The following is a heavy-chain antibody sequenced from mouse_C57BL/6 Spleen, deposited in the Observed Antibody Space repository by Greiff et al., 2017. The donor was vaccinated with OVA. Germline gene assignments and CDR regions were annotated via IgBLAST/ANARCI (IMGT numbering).Heavy chain of an antibody. V-gene: IGHV1-26*01. CDR2: INPNNGGT. CDR1: GYTFTDYY. J-gene: IGHJ3*01. Sequence: EVQLQQSGPELVKPGASVKISCKASGYTFTDYYMNWVKQSHGKSLEWIGDINPNNGGTSYNQKFKGKATLTVDKSSSTAYMELRSLTSEDSAVYYCARRRSGWFAYWGQGTLVTVSA. CDR3: ARRRSGWFAY.